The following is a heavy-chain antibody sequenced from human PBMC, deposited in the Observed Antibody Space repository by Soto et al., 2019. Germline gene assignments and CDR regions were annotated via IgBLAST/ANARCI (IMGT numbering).Heavy chain of an antibody. Sequence: GASVKVSCKSSGYSFTDFHIHWVRQAPGQGLEWLGRINPKSGGTSTAQKFQGWVTMTTDTSISTASMELTRLTSDDTAIYYCARGDSTDCSNGVCSFFYNHDMDVWGQGTTVTVSS. CDR2: INPKSGGT. CDR3: ARGDSTDCSNGVCSFFYNHDMDV. J-gene: IGHJ6*02. D-gene: IGHD2-8*01. CDR1: GYSFTDFH. V-gene: IGHV1-2*04.